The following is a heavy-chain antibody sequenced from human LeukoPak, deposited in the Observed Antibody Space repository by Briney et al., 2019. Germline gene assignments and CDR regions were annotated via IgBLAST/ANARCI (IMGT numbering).Heavy chain of an antibody. V-gene: IGHV4-39*01. CDR3: ARQDDSYGYVFFDY. CDR2: IYYSGST. Sequence: GSLRLSCAVSGFSFSNYAMSWVRQAPGKGLEWIGGIYYSGSTYYNPSLKSRVTISVDTSKNQFSLKLSSVTAADTAVYYCARQDDSYGYVFFDYWGQGTLVTVSS. CDR1: GFSFSNYA. J-gene: IGHJ4*02. D-gene: IGHD5-18*01.